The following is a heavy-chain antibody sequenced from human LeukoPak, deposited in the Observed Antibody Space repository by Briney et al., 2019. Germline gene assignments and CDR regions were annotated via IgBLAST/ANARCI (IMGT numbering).Heavy chain of an antibody. D-gene: IGHD6-13*01. CDR3: AKENRRIAATHYDY. CDR1: GFTFTNYV. CDR2: ISDSGGMS. Sequence: GGSLRLSCAASGFTFTNYVMSWVRQAPGKGLEWVSSISDSGGMSKYADSVKGRFTISRDNSKNMLFLQLNSLSAEDTALYYCAKENRRIAATHYDYWGQGTLVTVSS. J-gene: IGHJ4*02. V-gene: IGHV3-23*01.